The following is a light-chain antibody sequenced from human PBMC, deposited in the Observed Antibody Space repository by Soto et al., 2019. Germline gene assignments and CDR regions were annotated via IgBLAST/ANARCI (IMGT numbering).Light chain of an antibody. CDR3: QHYGGSPS. Sequence: EIVLTQSPGTQSLSPGERATLSCRASQSVSSSYLAWYQQKPGQAPRLLIYGASSRATGIPDRFSGSGSGTDFTLTISRLEPEDFAEYYCQHYGGSPSFGGGTKVDIK. CDR2: GAS. J-gene: IGKJ4*01. CDR1: QSVSSSY. V-gene: IGKV3-20*01.